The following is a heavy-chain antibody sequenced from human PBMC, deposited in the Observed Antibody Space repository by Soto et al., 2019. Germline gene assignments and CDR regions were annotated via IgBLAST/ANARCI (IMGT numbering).Heavy chain of an antibody. CDR3: ARGSRLRYFDSSRFDP. Sequence: GLEWMGWISAYNGNTNYAQKLQGRVTMTTDTSTSTAYMELRSLRSDDTAVYYCARGSRLRYFDSSRFDPWGQGTLVTV. CDR2: ISAYNGNT. J-gene: IGHJ5*02. D-gene: IGHD3-9*01. V-gene: IGHV1-18*01.